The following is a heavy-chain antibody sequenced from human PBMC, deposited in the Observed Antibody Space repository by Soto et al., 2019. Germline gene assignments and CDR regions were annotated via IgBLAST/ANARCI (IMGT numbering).Heavy chain of an antibody. D-gene: IGHD3-10*01. CDR2: IIPIFGTA. V-gene: IGHV1-69*13. Sequence: SVKVSCKASGGTFSSYAISWVRQAPGQGREWMGGIIPIFGTANYAQKFQGRVTITADESTSTAYMELSSPRSEDTAVYYCASAVYTMVRGVIIPDYYGMDVWGQGTTVTVSS. J-gene: IGHJ6*02. CDR1: GGTFSSYA. CDR3: ASAVYTMVRGVIIPDYYGMDV.